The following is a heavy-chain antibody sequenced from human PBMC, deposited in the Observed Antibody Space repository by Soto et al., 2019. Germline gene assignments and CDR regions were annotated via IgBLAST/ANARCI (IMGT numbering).Heavy chain of an antibody. V-gene: IGHV3-30*18. CDR3: AKSRRDKGDQYHYGIDV. CDR2: ISYVGTDK. J-gene: IGHJ6*02. CDR1: GFSFRSYG. Sequence: PRLSCAASGFSFRSYGIHWVRQAPGKGLEWVAFISYVGTDKYFADSVKGRFTISRDNSKNMLYMQMNSLRAEDTAVYYCAKSRRDKGDQYHYGIDVWGQGTTVTVSS. D-gene: IGHD2-21*02.